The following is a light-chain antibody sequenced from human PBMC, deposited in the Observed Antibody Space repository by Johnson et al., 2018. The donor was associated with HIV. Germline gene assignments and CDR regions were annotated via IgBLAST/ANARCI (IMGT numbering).Light chain of an antibody. CDR1: SSNIENNY. V-gene: IGLV1-51*01. J-gene: IGLJ1*01. CDR2: DNN. Sequence: QSVLTQPPSVSAASGQKVEISCSGSSSNIENNYLSWYQQLPHTAPTLLISDNNKRPSGIPDRFSGSKSGATATLDITGLQTGDEADYYCGTWDNSLNVYVFGTGTKVTVL. CDR3: GTWDNSLNVYV.